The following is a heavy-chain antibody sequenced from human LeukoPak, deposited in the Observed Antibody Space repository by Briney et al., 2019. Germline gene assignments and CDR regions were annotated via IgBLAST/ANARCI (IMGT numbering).Heavy chain of an antibody. CDR2: INSDGSST. J-gene: IGHJ4*02. CDR3: TKGGTVGFDS. CDR1: GFTFNTYW. D-gene: IGHD1-1*01. Sequence: GSLRLSCAASGFTFNTYWMHWVRQSPGKGLVWVSRINSDGSSTTYADSVKGRFTISRDNAKNTVYLQMNSLRDEDTAVYYCTKGGTVGFDSWGQGTVVTVSS. V-gene: IGHV3-74*01.